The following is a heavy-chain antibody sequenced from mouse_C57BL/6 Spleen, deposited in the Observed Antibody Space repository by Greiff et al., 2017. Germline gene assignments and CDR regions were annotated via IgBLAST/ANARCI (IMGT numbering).Heavy chain of an antibody. CDR3: TTYYSDYLFAY. J-gene: IGHJ3*01. V-gene: IGHV1-5*01. Sequence: EVKLQQSGTVLARPGASVKMSCKTSGYTFTSYWMHWVKQRPGQGLEWIGGIYPGNGDTTYNQKFKGKAKLTAVTSASTAYMELSSLTNEDSAVYSCTTYYSDYLFAYWGQGTLVTVSA. D-gene: IGHD2-5*01. CDR1: GYTFTSYW. CDR2: IYPGNGDT.